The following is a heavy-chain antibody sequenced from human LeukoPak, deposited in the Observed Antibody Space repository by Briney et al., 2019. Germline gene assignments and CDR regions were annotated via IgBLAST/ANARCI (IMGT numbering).Heavy chain of an antibody. J-gene: IGHJ3*02. CDR2: MYYSGST. CDR1: GASVSSGSYY. D-gene: IGHD2-15*01. Sequence: SETLSLTCSVSGASVSSGSYYWSWIRQPPGKGLEWIGYMYYSGSTNYNPSLKSRVTISVDTSKKQFSLELSSATAADTAVYYCARETKYCSGGSGYSDGLDIWGQGTMVTVSS. CDR3: ARETKYCSGGSGYSDGLDI. V-gene: IGHV4-61*01.